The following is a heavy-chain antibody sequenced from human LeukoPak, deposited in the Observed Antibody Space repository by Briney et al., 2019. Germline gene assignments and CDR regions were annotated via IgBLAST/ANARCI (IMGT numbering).Heavy chain of an antibody. CDR2: ISGSGGST. D-gene: IGHD3-22*01. Sequence: GGSLRLSCAASGFTFSSYAMSWVRQAPGEGLEWVSAISGSGGSTYYADSVKGRFTISRDNSKNTLYLQMNSLRAEDTAVYYCAKDPQRYYDSSGYGSYFDYWGQGTLVTVSS. CDR3: AKDPQRYYDSSGYGSYFDY. V-gene: IGHV3-23*01. CDR1: GFTFSSYA. J-gene: IGHJ4*02.